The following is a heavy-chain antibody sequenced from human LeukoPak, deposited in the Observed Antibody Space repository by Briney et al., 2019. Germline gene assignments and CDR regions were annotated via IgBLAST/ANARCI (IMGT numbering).Heavy chain of an antibody. CDR3: ADPGVGF. V-gene: IGHV3-7*01. Sequence: SGGSLRLSCAASGFTFSTYWMSWVRQAPGEGLEWVANIKQNGSEESYVDSVKGRFTISRDNAKNSLYLQMNNLRAEDTAVYYCADPGVGFWGQGTLVTVSS. J-gene: IGHJ4*02. D-gene: IGHD2-8*01. CDR2: IKQNGSEE. CDR1: GFTFSTYW.